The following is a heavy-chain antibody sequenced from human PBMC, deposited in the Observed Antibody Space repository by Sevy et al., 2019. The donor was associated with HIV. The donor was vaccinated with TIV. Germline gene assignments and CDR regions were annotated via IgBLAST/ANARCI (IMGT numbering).Heavy chain of an antibody. CDR3: ARVEASGYTNDAFDI. D-gene: IGHD3-3*01. CDR1: GGSISSYY. Sequence: SQSLSLTCTVSGGSISSYYWSWIRQPPGKGLEWIGYINYSGSTNYNPSLKSRVTISVDTSKNQFSLKLSSVTAADTAVYYCARVEASGYTNDAFDIWGQGTMVTVSS. J-gene: IGHJ3*02. V-gene: IGHV4-59*01. CDR2: INYSGST.